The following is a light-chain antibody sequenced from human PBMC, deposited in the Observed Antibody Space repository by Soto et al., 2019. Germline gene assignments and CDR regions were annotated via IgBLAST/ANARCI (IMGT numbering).Light chain of an antibody. CDR3: QQYYSTPRT. Sequence: DIVMTQSPDSLAVSLGERATINCKSGQTVLHSSNNKNYLAWYQQQPGQPPRLLIYLASTRESGVPDRFSGSGSGTDFTLTISSLQAEDVAVYYCQQYYSTPRTFGQGTKVDIK. CDR1: QTVLHSSNNKNY. V-gene: IGKV4-1*01. CDR2: LAS. J-gene: IGKJ1*01.